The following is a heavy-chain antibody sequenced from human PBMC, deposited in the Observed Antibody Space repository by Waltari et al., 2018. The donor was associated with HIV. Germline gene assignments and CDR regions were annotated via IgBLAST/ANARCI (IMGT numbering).Heavy chain of an antibody. J-gene: IGHJ6*02. CDR3: ARSRGDYYYAMDV. D-gene: IGHD3-10*01. Sequence: QVQLQESGPGLVKPSQTLSLTCTVSGGSISSGSYYWSWIRQPAGKGLEWIGRIFTSGSTNYNPSLESRVTISVDTSKNQFSLKLSSVTAADTAVYYCARSRGDYYYAMDVWGQGTTVTVSS. CDR2: IFTSGST. V-gene: IGHV4-61*02. CDR1: GGSISSGSYY.